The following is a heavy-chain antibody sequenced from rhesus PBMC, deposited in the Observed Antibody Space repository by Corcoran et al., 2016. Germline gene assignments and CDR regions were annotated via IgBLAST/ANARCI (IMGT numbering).Heavy chain of an antibody. CDR2: ISGSSGST. V-gene: IGHV4-65*01. CDR3: ARDPKAMTLDY. Sequence: QAQLQESGPGLVKPSETLSLTCAVSGGSVSSSNWWSWIRQPPGKGLEWIGYISGSSGSTYYNPSLKSRVTISTDTSKNQFALKLSSVTAADTAVYYCARDPKAMTLDYWGQGVLVTVSS. CDR1: GGSVSSSNW. D-gene: IGHD1-32*01. J-gene: IGHJ4*01.